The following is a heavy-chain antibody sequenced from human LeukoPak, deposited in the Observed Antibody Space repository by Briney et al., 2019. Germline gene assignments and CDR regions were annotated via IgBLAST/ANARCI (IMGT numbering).Heavy chain of an antibody. CDR3: AKGGYSSGWFDY. CDR1: GFTFSSYG. CDR2: IRYDGSNK. D-gene: IGHD6-19*01. Sequence: PGGSPRLSCAASGFTFSSYGMHWVRQAPGKGLEWVAFIRYDGSNKYYADSVKGRFTISRDNSKNTLYLQMNSLRAEDTAVYYCAKGGYSSGWFDYWGQGTLVAVSS. V-gene: IGHV3-30*02. J-gene: IGHJ4*02.